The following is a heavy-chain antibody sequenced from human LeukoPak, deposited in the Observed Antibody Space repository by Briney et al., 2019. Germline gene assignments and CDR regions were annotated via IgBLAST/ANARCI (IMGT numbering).Heavy chain of an antibody. CDR3: TRDRIQLLSGDY. Sequence: ASVKVSCKASGCTFTSYGISWVRQAPGQGLEWMGWISAYNGKTNYAQKLQGRVTMTTDTSTSTAYMELRSLRSDDMAVYYCTRDRIQLLSGDYWGQGTLVTVSS. D-gene: IGHD5-18*01. CDR2: ISAYNGKT. V-gene: IGHV1-18*03. CDR1: GCTFTSYG. J-gene: IGHJ4*02.